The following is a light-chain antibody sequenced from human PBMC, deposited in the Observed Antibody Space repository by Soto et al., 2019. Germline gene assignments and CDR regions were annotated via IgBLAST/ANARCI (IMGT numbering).Light chain of an antibody. CDR1: SSNIGNNY. J-gene: IGLJ2*01. CDR2: DNN. Sequence: QAVVTQPPSVSAAPGQKVTISCSGSSSNIGNNYVSWYQQLPGTAPKLLIYDNNKRPSGIPARFSGSKSGTSATLGITGLQTGDEADYYCGTWDSSLSVGVFGGGTKLTVL. CDR3: GTWDSSLSVGV. V-gene: IGLV1-51*01.